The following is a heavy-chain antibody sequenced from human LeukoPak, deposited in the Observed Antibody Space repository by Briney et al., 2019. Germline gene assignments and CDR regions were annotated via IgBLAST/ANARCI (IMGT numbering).Heavy chain of an antibody. CDR2: ISSSSSYI. D-gene: IGHD6-19*01. CDR3: ARDAVAGTYDY. J-gene: IGHJ4*02. Sequence: GGSLRLSCAASGFTVSDNNMIWVRQAPGKGLEWVSSISSSSSYIYYADSVKGRFTISRDNAKNSLYLQMNSLRAEDTAVYYCARDAVAGTYDYWGQGTLVTVSS. V-gene: IGHV3-21*01. CDR1: GFTVSDNN.